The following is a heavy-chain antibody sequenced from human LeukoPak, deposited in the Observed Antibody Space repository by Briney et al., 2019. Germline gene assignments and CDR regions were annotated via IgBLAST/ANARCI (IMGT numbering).Heavy chain of an antibody. CDR1: GGSFSGYY. D-gene: IGHD1-26*01. V-gene: IGHV4-34*01. CDR2: INHSGST. Sequence: AETLSLTCSVYGGSFSGYYWSWIRQPPGKGLEWIGEINHSGSTNYNPSLKSRVPISVDTSKNQFSLKLSSVTAADTAVYYCARKGYSGSYGTNYWGQGTLVTVSS. CDR3: ARKGYSGSYGTNY. J-gene: IGHJ4*02.